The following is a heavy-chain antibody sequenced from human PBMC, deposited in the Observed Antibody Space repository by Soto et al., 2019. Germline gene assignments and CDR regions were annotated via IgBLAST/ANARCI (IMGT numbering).Heavy chain of an antibody. CDR3: ARAGYSYGINYYYYYGMDV. V-gene: IGHV3-13*01. D-gene: IGHD5-18*01. CDR2: IGTAGDT. J-gene: IGHJ6*02. CDR1: GFTFSSYD. Sequence: GGSLRLSCAASGFTFSSYDMHWVRQATGKGVEWVSAIGTAGDTYYPGSVKGRFTISRENAKNSLYLQMNSLRAGDTAVYYCARAGYSYGINYYYYYGMDVWGQGTTVTVSS.